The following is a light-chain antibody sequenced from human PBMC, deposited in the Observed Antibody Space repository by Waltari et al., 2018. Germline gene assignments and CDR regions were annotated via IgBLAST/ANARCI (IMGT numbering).Light chain of an antibody. CDR2: QDR. CDR1: RLDDKN. V-gene: IGLV3-1*01. J-gene: IGLJ3*02. Sequence: SYELTQPPSLSVSRGQSATITCSGDRLDDKNGCWYQQKPGQSPVLVMDQDRKRPSGIPERFSGSNSGNTATLTISAAQGMDEADYYCQAWDSSTAVFGGGTKLTVL. CDR3: QAWDSSTAV.